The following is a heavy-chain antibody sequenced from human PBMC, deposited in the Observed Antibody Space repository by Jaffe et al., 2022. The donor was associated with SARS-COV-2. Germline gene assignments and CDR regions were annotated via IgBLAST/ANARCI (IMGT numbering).Heavy chain of an antibody. CDR1: GFTFSSYA. Sequence: EVQLLESGGGLVQPGGSLRLSCAASGFTFSSYAMSWVRQAPGKGLEWVSAISGSGGSTYYADSVKGRFTISRDNSKNTLYLQMNSLRAEDTAVYYCAKDRRSSGWYGGYFDYWGQGTLVTVSS. V-gene: IGHV3-23*01. CDR3: AKDRRSSGWYGGYFDY. CDR2: ISGSGGST. J-gene: IGHJ4*02. D-gene: IGHD6-19*01.